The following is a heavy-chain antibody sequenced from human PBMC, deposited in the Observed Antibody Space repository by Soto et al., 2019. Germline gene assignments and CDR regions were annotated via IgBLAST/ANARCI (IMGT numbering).Heavy chain of an antibody. CDR2: IYWDDDK. D-gene: IGHD5-12*01. CDR1: GFSLTSGVG. J-gene: IGHJ4*02. V-gene: IGHV2-5*02. CDR3: AHIDPEIVTVGGHGGFDY. Sequence: QITLKESGPTLVRPPQTLTLTCTFSGFSLTSGVGVGWIRQPPGKALEWLALIYWDDDKRYSPSLKNRLTITKDPSQNPVVLTMTNVGPVDTATYFCAHIDPEIVTVGGHGGFDYWGQGTLVTVSS.